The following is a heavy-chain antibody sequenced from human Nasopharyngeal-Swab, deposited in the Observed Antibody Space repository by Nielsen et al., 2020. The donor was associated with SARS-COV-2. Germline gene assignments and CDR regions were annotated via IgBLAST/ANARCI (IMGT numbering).Heavy chain of an antibody. V-gene: IGHV3-48*02. Sequence: GESLKISCAASEFTMSRNGMHWVRQAPGKGLEWVAYISSSSSTPYYADSVEGRFTISRDNPKNSLYLQMNSLRDEDTALYYCARDVAIVGATLENWGQGTLVTVSS. CDR2: ISSSSSTP. CDR1: EFTMSRNG. D-gene: IGHD1-26*01. CDR3: ARDVAIVGATLEN. J-gene: IGHJ4*02.